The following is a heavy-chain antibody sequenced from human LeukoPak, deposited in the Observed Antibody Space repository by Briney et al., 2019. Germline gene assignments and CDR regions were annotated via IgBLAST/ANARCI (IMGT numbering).Heavy chain of an antibody. Sequence: SEPLSLTCTVSGGSISTYYGNWIRQAPGKGLEWIGYIYYSGSTNYNPSLKSRVTISVDTSKNQFSLKLSSVTAADTAVYYCARDGGYDFWSGYYTRGFDYWGQGTLVTVSS. J-gene: IGHJ4*02. CDR3: ARDGGYDFWSGYYTRGFDY. CDR2: IYYSGST. CDR1: GGSISTYY. D-gene: IGHD3-3*01. V-gene: IGHV4-59*01.